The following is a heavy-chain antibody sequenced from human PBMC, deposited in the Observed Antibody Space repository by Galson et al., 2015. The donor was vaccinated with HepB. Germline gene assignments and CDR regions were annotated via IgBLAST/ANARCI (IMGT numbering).Heavy chain of an antibody. CDR1: GFTFSSYA. Sequence: SLRLSCAASGFTFSSYAMSWVRQAPGKGLEWVSTICGGGGSEYYADSVKGRFTISRDNSEDTLYLQMNSLRGEDTAVYYCARVLGWGDTGPFDFWGQGTTVSVS. D-gene: IGHD6-19*01. CDR3: ARVLGWGDTGPFDF. V-gene: IGHV3-23*01. CDR2: ICGGGGSE. J-gene: IGHJ6*02.